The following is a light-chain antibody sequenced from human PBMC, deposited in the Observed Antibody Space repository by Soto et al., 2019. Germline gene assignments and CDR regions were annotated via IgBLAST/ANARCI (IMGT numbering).Light chain of an antibody. CDR1: QSVSSSH. V-gene: IGKV3-20*01. CDR3: QQYGSSLTWT. J-gene: IGKJ1*01. Sequence: EIVLTQSPGTLSLSPGERATLSCRASQSVSSSHLAWYQQKPGQAPRLLIYGASSRATGIPDRFSGGGSGTDFPLTISRLEHEDFAVYYCQQYGSSLTWTFGQGTKVEIK. CDR2: GAS.